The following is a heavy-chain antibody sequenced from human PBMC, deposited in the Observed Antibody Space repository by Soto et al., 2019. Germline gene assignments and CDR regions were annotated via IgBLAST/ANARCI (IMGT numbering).Heavy chain of an antibody. CDR1: GDSITNYQ. J-gene: IGHJ4*02. D-gene: IGHD1-26*01. V-gene: IGHV4-4*09. Sequence: QVQLQESGPGLVRPSETLSLTCTVSGDSITNYQWSWIRQSPEKGLEWIGYIFNSGNTVYNPSVRSRVSISADSSRNQFSLKLTSVTAADTAIYYCAGDIRTGSYRFDYWGRGALVTVFS. CDR3: AGDIRTGSYRFDY. CDR2: IFNSGNT.